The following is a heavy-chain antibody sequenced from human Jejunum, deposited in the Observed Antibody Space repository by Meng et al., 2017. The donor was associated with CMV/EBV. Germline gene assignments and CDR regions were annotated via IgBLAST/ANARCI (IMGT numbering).Heavy chain of an antibody. CDR3: ARGRLTFYYDSSGYYLDY. V-gene: IGHV4-61*01. CDR2: MYYSGST. Sequence: SGSYYWSWLRQPPGKELEWIGYMYYSGSTNYNPSLKSRVTISVDKSKNEFSLRLRSVTAADTAVYYCARGRLTFYYDSSGYYLDYWGQGTLVTVSS. CDR1: SGSYY. D-gene: IGHD3-22*01. J-gene: IGHJ4*02.